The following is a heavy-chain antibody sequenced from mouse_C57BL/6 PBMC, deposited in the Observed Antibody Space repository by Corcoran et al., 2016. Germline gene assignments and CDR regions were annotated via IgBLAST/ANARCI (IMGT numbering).Heavy chain of an antibody. CDR3: ARRADSSGYVSY. V-gene: IGHV1-81*01. Sequence: QVQLQQSGAELARPGASVKLSCKASGYTFTSYGISWVKQRTGQGLEWIGEIYPRSGNTYYNEKFKGKATLTADKSSSTAYMELRSLTSEDSAVYFCARRADSSGYVSYWGQGTTLTVSS. CDR1: GYTFTSYG. J-gene: IGHJ2*01. D-gene: IGHD3-2*02. CDR2: IYPRSGNT.